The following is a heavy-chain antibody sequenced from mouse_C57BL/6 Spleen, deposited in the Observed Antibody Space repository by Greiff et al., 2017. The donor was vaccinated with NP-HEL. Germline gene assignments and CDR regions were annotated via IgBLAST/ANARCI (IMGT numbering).Heavy chain of an antibody. J-gene: IGHJ4*01. CDR3: GRDYYSSSGMDD. V-gene: IGHV5-4*01. Sequence: EVQVLESGGGLVKPGASLKLSCAASGFTFSSYAMSWVRQTPEKRLEWVATISDGGSYTYYPENVKGRFTITRDNAKNNLYLQMSHLKSEDTAMDYCGRDYYSSSGMDDWGKGTSVTVAS. CDR2: ISDGGSYT. CDR1: GFTFSSYA. D-gene: IGHD1-1*01.